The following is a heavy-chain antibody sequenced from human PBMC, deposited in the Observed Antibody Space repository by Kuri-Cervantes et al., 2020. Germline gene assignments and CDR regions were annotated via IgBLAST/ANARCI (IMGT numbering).Heavy chain of an antibody. J-gene: IGHJ4*02. D-gene: IGHD4-17*01. Sequence: GESLKISCAASGFTFSSYWMSWVRQAPGKGLEWVANIKQDGSEKYYVDSVKGQFTISRDNAKNSLYLQMNSLRAEDTAVYYCARTYGDYVFFHFDYWGQGTLVTVSS. CDR2: IKQDGSEK. V-gene: IGHV3-7*01. CDR1: GFTFSSYW. CDR3: ARTYGDYVFFHFDY.